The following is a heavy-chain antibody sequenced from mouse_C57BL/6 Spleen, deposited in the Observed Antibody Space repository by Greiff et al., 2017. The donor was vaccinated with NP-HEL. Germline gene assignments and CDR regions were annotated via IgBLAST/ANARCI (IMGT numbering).Heavy chain of an antibody. J-gene: IGHJ2*01. V-gene: IGHV1-82*01. CDR2: IYPGDGDT. CDR3: ARSGSLYFGY. CDR1: GYAFSSSW. Sequence: VQLQQSGPELVKPGASVKISCKASGYAFSSSWMNWVKQRPGKGLEWMGRIYPGDGDTNYNGKFKGKATLTADKSSSTAYMQLSSLTSEDSAVYFCARSGSLYFGYWGQGTTLTVSS. D-gene: IGHD1-1*01.